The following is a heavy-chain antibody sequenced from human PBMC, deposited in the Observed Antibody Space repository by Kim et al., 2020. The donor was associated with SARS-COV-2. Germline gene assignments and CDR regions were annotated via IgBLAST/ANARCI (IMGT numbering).Heavy chain of an antibody. V-gene: IGHV4-34*01. Sequence: SETLSLTCAVYGGSFSGYYWSWIRQPPGKGLEWIGEINHSGSTNYNPSLKSRVTISVDTSKNQFSLKLSSVTAADTAVYYCARVDQTPNHYWGQGTLVTVSS. J-gene: IGHJ4*02. D-gene: IGHD2-2*01. CDR1: GGSFSGYY. CDR2: INHSGST. CDR3: ARVDQTPNHY.